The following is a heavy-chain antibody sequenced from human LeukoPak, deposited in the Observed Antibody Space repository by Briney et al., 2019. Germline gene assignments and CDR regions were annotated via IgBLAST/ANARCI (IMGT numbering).Heavy chain of an antibody. CDR2: IWHDGSNK. Sequence: GGSLRLSCAAPGFTFSSYGMHWVRQAPGKGLEWVAVIWHDGSNKYYQDSVMDRFTISRDNSKNTLYLQMNSLRAEDTAVYYCVKKATAGFDYYYYYMDVWGKGTTVTVSS. CDR3: VKKATAGFDYYYYYMDV. J-gene: IGHJ6*03. V-gene: IGHV3-33*06. D-gene: IGHD2-21*02. CDR1: GFTFSSYG.